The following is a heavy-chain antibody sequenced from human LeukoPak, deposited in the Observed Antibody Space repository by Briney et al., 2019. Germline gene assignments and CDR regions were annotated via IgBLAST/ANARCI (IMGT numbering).Heavy chain of an antibody. V-gene: IGHV4-34*01. CDR2: INHRGST. J-gene: IGHJ5*02. CDR1: GGSFSGYY. Sequence: SETLSLTCVVYGGSFSGYYWSWIRQSPGKGLEWIGEINHRGSTNYNPSLKRRVTISLDTSKSQFSLKLSSVTAADTAVYYCAKSLYGSGSYYNWFDPWGQGTLVTVSS. D-gene: IGHD3-10*01. CDR3: AKSLYGSGSYYNWFDP.